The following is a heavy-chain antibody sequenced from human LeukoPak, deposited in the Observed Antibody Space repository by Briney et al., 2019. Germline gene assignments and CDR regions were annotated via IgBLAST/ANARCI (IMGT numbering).Heavy chain of an antibody. CDR2: ISSSSYI. D-gene: IGHD4-17*01. CDR1: GFTFSSYS. CDR3: ARESDYGDYGTDY. Sequence: PGGSLRLSCAASGFTFSSYSMNWVRQAPGKGLEWVSSISSSSYIYYADSVKGLFTISRDNAKNSLYLQMNSLRAEDTTVYYCARESDYGDYGTDYWGQGTLVTVSS. J-gene: IGHJ4*02. V-gene: IGHV3-21*01.